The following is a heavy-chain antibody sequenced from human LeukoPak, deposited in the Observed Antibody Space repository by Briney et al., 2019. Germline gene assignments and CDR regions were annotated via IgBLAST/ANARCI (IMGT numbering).Heavy chain of an antibody. CDR3: ARRAAGRPGADYFQH. Sequence: GGSLRLSCAASGFTFSGYSMNCVRQAVGKGLEWVSCISASSSSIYYADSVKGRFTISRDNAKNSLYLQMNSLRDEDTAVYYCARRAAGRPGADYFQHWGQGILVTVSS. CDR2: ISASSSSI. V-gene: IGHV3-48*02. J-gene: IGHJ1*01. CDR1: GFTFSGYS. D-gene: IGHD3-10*01.